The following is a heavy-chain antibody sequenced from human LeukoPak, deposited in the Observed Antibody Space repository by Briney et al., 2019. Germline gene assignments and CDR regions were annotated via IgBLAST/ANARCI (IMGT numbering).Heavy chain of an antibody. J-gene: IGHJ5*02. V-gene: IGHV4-4*02. CDR2: VYHNGNT. CDR3: VSRRPWFDP. Sequence: SETLSLTCGVSGGSIISSDWWSWVRQSPEKGLEWIGDVYHNGNTNYNPSLKSRVTILVDKSSNQFALKLTSVTAADTAVYYCVSRRPWFDPWGQGALVNVSS. CDR1: GGSIISSDW.